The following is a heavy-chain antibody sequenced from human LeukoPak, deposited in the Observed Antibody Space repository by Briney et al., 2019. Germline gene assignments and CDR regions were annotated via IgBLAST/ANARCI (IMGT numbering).Heavy chain of an antibody. V-gene: IGHV4-39*01. CDR2: IYYSGST. D-gene: IGHD2-15*01. J-gene: IGHJ6*03. CDR3: ARHVNIVVVVAAPYYYYMDV. Sequence: SETLSLTCTVSGGSINSAGYYWSWIRQHPGKGLEWIGSIYYSGSTYYNPSLKSRVTISVDTSKNQFSLKLSSVTAADTAVYYCARHVNIVVVVAAPYYYYMDVWGKGTTVTVSS. CDR1: GGSINSAGYY.